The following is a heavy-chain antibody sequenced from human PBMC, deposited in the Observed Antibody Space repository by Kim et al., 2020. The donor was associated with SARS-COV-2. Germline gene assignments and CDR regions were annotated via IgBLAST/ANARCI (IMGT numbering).Heavy chain of an antibody. Sequence: YAAPWKGKITISRDDSKNTLDLQMNSLKTEDTGVYYCGKYGDYVLIGRDVWGQGTTVTVSS. CDR3: GKYGDYVLIGRDV. D-gene: IGHD4-17*01. V-gene: IGHV3-15*01. J-gene: IGHJ6*02.